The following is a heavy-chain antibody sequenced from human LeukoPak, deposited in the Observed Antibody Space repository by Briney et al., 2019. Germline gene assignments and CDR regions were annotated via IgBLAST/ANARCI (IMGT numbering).Heavy chain of an antibody. CDR3: SADMGLTGIRGFIDN. Sequence: GGSLRLSCAASGFTFRNAWMSWVRQAPGKGLEWVGRIKSKGDGETTDYGAPVKGRFTISRDDSKDTLYLQMNSLKTKDTTVYYCSADMGLTGIRGFIDNWGQGALLTVSS. D-gene: IGHD3-10*01. V-gene: IGHV3-15*01. J-gene: IGHJ4*02. CDR1: GFTFRNAW. CDR2: IKSKGDGETT.